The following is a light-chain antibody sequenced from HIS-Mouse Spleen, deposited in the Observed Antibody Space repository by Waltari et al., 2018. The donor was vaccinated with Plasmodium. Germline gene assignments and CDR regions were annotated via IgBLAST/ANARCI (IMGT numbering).Light chain of an antibody. CDR2: KDS. CDR1: ALPKTY. V-gene: IGLV3-25*03. CDR3: QSADSSGTPNWV. J-gene: IGLJ3*02. Sequence: SYELTQPPSVSVSPGQTASITCSGDALPKTYAYWYQQKPGQAPVLVIYKDSERPSGIPERFSGSSSGTTVTLTISGVQAEDEADYYCQSADSSGTPNWVFGGGTKLTVL.